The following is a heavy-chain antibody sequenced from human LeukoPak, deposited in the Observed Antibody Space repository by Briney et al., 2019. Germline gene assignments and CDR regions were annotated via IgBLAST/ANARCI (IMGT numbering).Heavy chain of an antibody. V-gene: IGHV1-18*01. CDR3: ARGRNTNFEY. CDR1: GYTFTNYG. Sequence: ASVKVSCKASGYTFTNYGISWVRQAPGQGLEWMGWISAYHGNTDYAQMFQGRVTMTTDTSTSTAYMELRSLRYDDTAVYYCARGRNTNFEYWGQGTLITVSS. CDR2: ISAYHGNT. J-gene: IGHJ4*02. D-gene: IGHD3-3*01.